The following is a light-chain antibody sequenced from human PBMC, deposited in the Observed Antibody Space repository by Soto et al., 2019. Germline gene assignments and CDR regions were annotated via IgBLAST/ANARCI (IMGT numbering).Light chain of an antibody. V-gene: IGLV2-14*01. J-gene: IGLJ2*01. CDR1: SSDVGDYNY. CDR2: EVS. CDR3: SSYTSTSTVV. Sequence: QSALTQPASVSGSPGQSITISCTGTSSDVGDYNYVSWYQQHPGKAPKLIIYEVSNRPSGVSNRFSGSKSGNTASLTISGLQAEDEAHYYCSSYTSTSTVVFGGGTKVTVL.